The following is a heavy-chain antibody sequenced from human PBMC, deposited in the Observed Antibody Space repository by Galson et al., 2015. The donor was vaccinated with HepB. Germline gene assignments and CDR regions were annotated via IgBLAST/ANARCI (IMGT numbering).Heavy chain of an antibody. CDR3: AKTARVGYPGLIDY. CDR2: IYSAGTT. V-gene: IGHV3-53*01. J-gene: IGHJ4*02. CDR1: GFTVSSNH. D-gene: IGHD1-26*01. Sequence: SLRLSCAASGFTVSSNHMTWIRQAPGKGLEWVSIIYSAGTTYYAGSVRGRFTISRDNSNNTLYLQMNSLRVEDTAVYHCAKTARVGYPGLIDYWGQGTLVTVSS.